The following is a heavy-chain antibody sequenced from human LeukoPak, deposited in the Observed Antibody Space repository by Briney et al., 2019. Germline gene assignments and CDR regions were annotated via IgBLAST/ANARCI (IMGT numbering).Heavy chain of an antibody. CDR3: AKDSHSGYSSSWSRLGPFDY. CDR1: GFTFDDYA. CDR2: ISWNSGSI. D-gene: IGHD6-13*01. Sequence: GRSLRLSCAASGFTFDDYAMHWVRQAPGKGLEWVSGISWNSGSIGYADSVKGRFTISRDNAKNSLYLQMNSLRAEDTALYYCAKDSHSGYSSSWSRLGPFDYWGQGTLVTVSS. J-gene: IGHJ4*02. V-gene: IGHV3-9*01.